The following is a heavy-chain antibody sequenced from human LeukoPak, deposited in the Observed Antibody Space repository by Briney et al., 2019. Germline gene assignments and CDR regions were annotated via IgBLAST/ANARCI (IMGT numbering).Heavy chain of an antibody. J-gene: IGHJ4*02. D-gene: IGHD2-21*02. CDR2: INPNSGGT. CDR3: ARDGGGDSWGYFDC. CDR1: GYTFTVYF. Sequence: GASVKVSCKASGYTFTVYFMHWVRQAPGQGLEWMGWINPNSGGTNYAQKFQGRVTMATDTSTSTVYMELRSLRSDDTAVYYCARDGGGDSWGYFDCWGQGTLVTVSS. V-gene: IGHV1-2*02.